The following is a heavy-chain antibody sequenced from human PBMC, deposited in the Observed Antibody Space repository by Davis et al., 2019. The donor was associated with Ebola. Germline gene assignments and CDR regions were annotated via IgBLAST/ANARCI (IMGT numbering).Heavy chain of an antibody. V-gene: IGHV3-74*01. CDR1: GFTFSSYW. Sequence: PGGSLRLSCAASGFTFSSYWMHWVRQVFGKGLVWVSRIKSDGSRTDYADSVMGRFTISRDNAKNTLYLQMNSLRADDTAVYYCANDKWSLDIRGQGTMVTVSS. CDR2: IKSDGSRT. CDR3: ANDKWSLDI. D-gene: IGHD2-15*01. J-gene: IGHJ3*02.